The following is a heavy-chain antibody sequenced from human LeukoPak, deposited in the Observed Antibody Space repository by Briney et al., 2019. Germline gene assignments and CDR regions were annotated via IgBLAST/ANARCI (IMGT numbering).Heavy chain of an antibody. Sequence: GGSLRLSCAASGFTFSSYAMSWVRQAPGKGLEWVSAISGSGGSTYYADSVKGRFTISRDNSKNTLHLQMNSLRAGDTAVYYCAKADTSWLSLDYWGQGALVTVSS. CDR3: AKADTSWLSLDY. CDR2: ISGSGGST. V-gene: IGHV3-23*01. D-gene: IGHD2-2*01. J-gene: IGHJ4*02. CDR1: GFTFSSYA.